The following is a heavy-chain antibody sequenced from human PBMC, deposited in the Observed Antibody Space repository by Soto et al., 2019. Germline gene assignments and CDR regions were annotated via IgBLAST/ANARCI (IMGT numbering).Heavy chain of an antibody. D-gene: IGHD2-15*01. CDR3: ARGRYCLTGRCFPNWFDS. J-gene: IGHJ5*01. CDR1: GNSISNLDYF. V-gene: IGHV4-30-4*01. CDR2: IYKSATT. Sequence: SETLSLTCSVSGNSISNLDYFWAWIRQPPGQALEYIGYIYKSATTYYNPSFESRVAISLDTSKSQFSLNVTSVTAADTAVYFCARGRYCLTGRCFPNWFDSWGQGTLVTVSS.